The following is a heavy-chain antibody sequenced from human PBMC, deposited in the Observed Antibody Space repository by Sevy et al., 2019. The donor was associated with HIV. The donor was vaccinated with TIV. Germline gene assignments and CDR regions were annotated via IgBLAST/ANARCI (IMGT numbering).Heavy chain of an antibody. D-gene: IGHD4-17*01. J-gene: IGHJ6*02. CDR3: ARDHVKDGDLGDYYYYAMDV. V-gene: IGHV3-11*01. Sequence: GGSLRLSCAASGFTISDYYMSWIRQAPGKGLESLSYISGSGDTIYYADSVKGRFTISRDNAKNSLYLQMNSLRAEDTAVYYCARDHVKDGDLGDYYYYAMDVWGQGTSVTVSS. CDR2: ISGSGDTI. CDR1: GFTISDYY.